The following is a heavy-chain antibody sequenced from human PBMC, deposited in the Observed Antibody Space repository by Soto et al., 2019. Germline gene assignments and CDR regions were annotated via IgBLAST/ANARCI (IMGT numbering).Heavy chain of an antibody. Sequence: QITLKESGPTLVKPTQTLTLTCTFSGFSLSTGGVGVGWIRQPPGKALEWLALIYWDDDKRYSPSLKSRLTITKDTSKNQVVLTMTTMDPVDTATYYCAPRLYSSAWPGYSWVFDYWGQGTLVTVSS. CDR2: IYWDDDK. D-gene: IGHD6-19*01. V-gene: IGHV2-5*02. CDR1: GFSLSTGGVG. J-gene: IGHJ4*02. CDR3: APRLYSSAWPGYSWVFDY.